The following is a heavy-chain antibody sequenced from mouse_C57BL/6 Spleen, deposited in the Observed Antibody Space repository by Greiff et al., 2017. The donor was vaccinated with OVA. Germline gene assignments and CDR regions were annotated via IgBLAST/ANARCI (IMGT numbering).Heavy chain of an antibody. CDR1: GYAFSSSW. J-gene: IGHJ2*01. CDR2: IYPGDGDT. CDR3: ARGDYYKNFDY. V-gene: IGHV1-82*01. Sequence: QVQLQQSGPELVKPGASVKISCKASGYAFSSSWMNWVKQRPGKGLEWIGRIYPGDGDTNYNGKFKGKATLTADKSSSTAYMQLSSLTSEDSAVYFCARGDYYKNFDYWGQGTTLTVSS. D-gene: IGHD2-12*01.